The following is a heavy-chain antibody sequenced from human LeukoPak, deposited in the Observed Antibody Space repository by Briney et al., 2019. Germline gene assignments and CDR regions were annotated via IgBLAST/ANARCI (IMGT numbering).Heavy chain of an antibody. CDR1: GSTFDDYA. J-gene: IGHJ4*02. CDR3: AKLSAYGDYPYYFDY. D-gene: IGHD4-17*01. Sequence: SLRLSCAASGSTFDDYAMHWVRQAPGKGLEWVSGISWNSGSIGYADSVKGRFTISRDSAKNSLYLQMNSLRAEDTALYYCAKLSAYGDYPYYFDYWGQGTLVTVSS. V-gene: IGHV3-9*01. CDR2: ISWNSGSI.